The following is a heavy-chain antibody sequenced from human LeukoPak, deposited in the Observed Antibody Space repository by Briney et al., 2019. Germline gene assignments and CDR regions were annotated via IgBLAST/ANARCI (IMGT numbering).Heavy chain of an antibody. CDR2: IKQGGSEK. CDR3: ARDRSGLYYYYYMDV. V-gene: IGHV3-7*01. J-gene: IGHJ6*03. D-gene: IGHD3/OR15-3a*01. CDR1: GFTFSSYW. Sequence: GGSLRLSCAASGFTFSSYWMSWVRQAPGKGLEWVANIKQGGSEKYYVDSVKGRFTISRDNAKNSLYLQMNSLRAEDTAVYYCARDRSGLYYYYYMDVWGKGTTVTVSS.